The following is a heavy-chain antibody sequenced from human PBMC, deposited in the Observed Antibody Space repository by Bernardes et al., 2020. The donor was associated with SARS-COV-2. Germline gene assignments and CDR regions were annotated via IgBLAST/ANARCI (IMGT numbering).Heavy chain of an antibody. D-gene: IGHD3-3*01. V-gene: IGHV1-24*01. J-gene: IGHJ4*02. CDR2: FDSEDGQT. Sequence: SVKVSCKVSGYSLTELPIHWVRQAPGKGLEWMGGFDSEDGQTIYAQKFQGRVTMIEDTSTDTAYMELNSLRSEDTAVYFCAGRITLFGVITAFFDRWGQGTLVTVSS. CDR3: AGRITLFGVITAFFDR. CDR1: GYSLTELP.